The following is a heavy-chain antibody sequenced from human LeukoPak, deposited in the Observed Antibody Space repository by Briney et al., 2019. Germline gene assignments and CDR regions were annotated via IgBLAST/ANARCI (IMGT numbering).Heavy chain of an antibody. CDR1: GFTFDSYS. D-gene: IGHD4-11*01. J-gene: IGHJ4*02. CDR3: ARGLALGLTVTPKAFDY. Sequence: GGSLRLSCVVSGFTFDSYSMSWVRQAPGKGLEWISYISNSGSPIYYADSVKGRFTISSDKDRSSLYLQMNSLAADDTAVYYCARGLALGLTVTPKAFDYWGQGTLVTVSS. V-gene: IGHV3-48*01. CDR2: ISNSGSPI.